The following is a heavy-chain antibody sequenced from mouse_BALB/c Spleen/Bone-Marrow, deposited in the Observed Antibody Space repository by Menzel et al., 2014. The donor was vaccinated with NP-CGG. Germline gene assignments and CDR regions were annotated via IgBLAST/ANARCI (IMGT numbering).Heavy chain of an antibody. J-gene: IGHJ4*01. CDR1: GFNIKDTY. CDR2: IVSAIINT. Sequence: VQLQQSGAELVKPGASVKLSCTASGFNIKDTYMFWVRQTPDQGLAWIGSIVSAIINTKYDPKFQGQAAIATDTSSNTAYLHLNSLTSDNTAVYYCARYQYYCNSYAMDYWGQGTSVTVSS. CDR3: ARYQYYCNSYAMDY. D-gene: IGHD1-1*01. V-gene: IGHV14-3*02.